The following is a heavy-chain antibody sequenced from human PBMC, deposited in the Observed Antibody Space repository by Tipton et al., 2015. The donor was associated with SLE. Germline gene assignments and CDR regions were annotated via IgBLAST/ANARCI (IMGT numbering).Heavy chain of an antibody. CDR1: GGSISSSSYY. D-gene: IGHD6-13*01. V-gene: IGHV4-39*07. CDR2: IYYSGST. J-gene: IGHJ3*02. Sequence: TLSLTCTVSGGSISSSSYYWGWIRQPPGKGLEWIGSIYYSGSTYHNPSLKSRVTISVDTSKNQFSLKLSSVTAADTAVYYCASYGGSSWGDAFDIWGQGTMVTVSS. CDR3: ASYGGSSWGDAFDI.